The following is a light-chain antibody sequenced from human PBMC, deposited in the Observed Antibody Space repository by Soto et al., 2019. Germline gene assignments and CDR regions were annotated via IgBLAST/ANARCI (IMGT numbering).Light chain of an antibody. Sequence: DIQMTQSPSTLSASVGDRVTITCRASQNIDIWLAWYQQKPGKAPNLLIYSASSLQSGVPSRFSGSGSGTEFTVTINSLQPDDFATYYCQQYSSRWTFGQGTEVEIK. CDR2: SAS. J-gene: IGKJ1*01. CDR3: QQYSSRWT. CDR1: QNIDIW. V-gene: IGKV1-5*03.